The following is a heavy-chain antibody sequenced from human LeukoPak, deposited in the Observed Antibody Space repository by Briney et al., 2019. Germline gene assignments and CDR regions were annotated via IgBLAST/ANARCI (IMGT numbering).Heavy chain of an antibody. CDR3: XXTXXPXXLXWYFXY. Sequence: TXXVSRGSTSTYYWSWIRQPAGKGLEWIGRIYPSGNTNFNPSLMSRVTMSIDTSKNQFSLKLSSVTAADTAIYCCXXTXXPXXLXWYFXYWGQGILVTVSS. CDR1: RGSTSTYY. V-gene: IGHV4-4*07. J-gene: IGHJ4*02. CDR2: IYPSGNT.